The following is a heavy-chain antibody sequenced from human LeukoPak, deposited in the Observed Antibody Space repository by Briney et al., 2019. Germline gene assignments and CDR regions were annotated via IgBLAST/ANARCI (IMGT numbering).Heavy chain of an antibody. CDR1: GFSFSNYA. Sequence: GGSLRLSCAASGFSFSNYAMHWLRQAPGKGLDWVAVILYDGSIQNTADSVRGRFIISRDNSKNTVFLQMSSLTTDDTAVYDCARGAILGAVNLMDYWGQGTLVTVSS. CDR2: ILYDGSIQ. V-gene: IGHV3-30*04. D-gene: IGHD1-26*01. J-gene: IGHJ4*02. CDR3: ARGAILGAVNLMDY.